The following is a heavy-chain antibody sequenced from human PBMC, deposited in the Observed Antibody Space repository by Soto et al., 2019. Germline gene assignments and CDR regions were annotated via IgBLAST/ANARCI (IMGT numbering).Heavy chain of an antibody. V-gene: IGHV4-30-2*01. J-gene: IGHJ5*02. CDR3: ARDFHTVTTVERWFDP. CDR2: IYHSGST. D-gene: IGHD4-17*01. Sequence: QLQLQESGSGLVKPSQTLSLTCAVSGGSISSGGYSWSWIRQPPGKGLEWIGYIYHSGSTYYNPSLKSRVTISVDRSKNQFSLKLSSVTAADTAVYYCARDFHTVTTVERWFDPWGQGTLVTVSS. CDR1: GGSISSGGYS.